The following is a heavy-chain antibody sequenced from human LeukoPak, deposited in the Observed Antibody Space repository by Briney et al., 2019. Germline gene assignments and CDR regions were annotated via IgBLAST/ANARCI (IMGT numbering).Heavy chain of an antibody. D-gene: IGHD2-21*01. CDR2: IIPIFGTA. J-gene: IGHJ5*02. Sequence: SVKVSCKASGGTFSSYAISWVRQAPGQGLEWVGGIIPIFGTANYAQKFQGRVTITTDESTSTAYMELSSLRAEDTAVYYCARVVDDCFDPWGQGTLVTVSS. V-gene: IGHV1-69*05. CDR1: GGTFSSYA. CDR3: ARVVDDCFDP.